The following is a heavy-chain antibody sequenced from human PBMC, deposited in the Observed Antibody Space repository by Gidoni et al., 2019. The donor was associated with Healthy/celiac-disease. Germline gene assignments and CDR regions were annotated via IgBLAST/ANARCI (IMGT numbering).Heavy chain of an antibody. CDR1: GFTFSSYG. CDR3: AKDRRLDILFDY. J-gene: IGHJ4*02. CDR2: ISYDGSNK. D-gene: IGHD2-2*03. Sequence: QVQLVESGGGVVQPGRSLRLSCAASGFTFSSYGMHWVRQAPGKGLEWVAVISYDGSNKYYADSVKGRFTISRDNSKNTLYLQMNSLRAEDTAVYYCAKDRRLDILFDYWGQGTLVTVSS. V-gene: IGHV3-30*18.